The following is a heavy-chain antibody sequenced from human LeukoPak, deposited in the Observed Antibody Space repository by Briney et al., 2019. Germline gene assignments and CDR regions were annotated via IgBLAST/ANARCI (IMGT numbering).Heavy chain of an antibody. D-gene: IGHD6-19*01. CDR2: INPSGGST. CDR3: ARDLMESSGWYSGFDY. V-gene: IGHV1-46*01. J-gene: IGHJ4*02. CDR1: GYTFTSYG. Sequence: ASVKVSCKASGYTFTSYGISWVRQAPGQGLEWMGIINPSGGSTSYAQKFQGRVTMTRDTSTSTVYMELSSLRSEDTAVYYCARDLMESSGWYSGFDYWGQGTLVTVSS.